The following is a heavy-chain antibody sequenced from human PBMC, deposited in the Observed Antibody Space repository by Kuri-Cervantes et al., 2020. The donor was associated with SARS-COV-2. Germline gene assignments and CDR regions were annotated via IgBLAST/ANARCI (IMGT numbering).Heavy chain of an antibody. CDR2: IRSKANSYAT. D-gene: IGHD6-13*01. CDR3: VGGQAAGPRGFGY. V-gene: IGHV3-73*01. Sequence: GESLKIPWAASGFTFSGSAMHWVRQASGKGLEWVGRIRSKANSYATAYAASVKGRFTISRDDSKNTAYLQMNSLKTEDTAVYYCVGGQAAGPRGFGYWGQGTLVTVSS. CDR1: GFTFSGSA. J-gene: IGHJ4*02.